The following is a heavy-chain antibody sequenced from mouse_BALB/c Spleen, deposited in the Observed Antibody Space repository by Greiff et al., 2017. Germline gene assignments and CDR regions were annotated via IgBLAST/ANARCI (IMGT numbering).Heavy chain of an antibody. V-gene: IGHV5-17*02. J-gene: IGHJ4*01. CDR3: ARESYYAMDY. CDR2: ISSGSSTI. Sequence: EVQLVESGGGLVQPGGSRKLSCAASGFTFSSFGMHWVRQAPEKGLEWVAYISSGSSTIYYADTVKGRFTISRDNPKNTLFLQMTSLRSEDTAMYYCARESYYAMDYWGQGTSVTVSS. CDR1: GFTFSSFG. D-gene: IGHD1-1*01.